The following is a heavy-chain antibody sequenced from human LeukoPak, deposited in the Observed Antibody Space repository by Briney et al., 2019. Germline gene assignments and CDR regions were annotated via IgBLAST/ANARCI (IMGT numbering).Heavy chain of an antibody. CDR2: IIPTLGIA. D-gene: IGHD5-12*01. V-gene: IGHV1-69*04. J-gene: IGHJ5*02. Sequence: SVKVSCKASGGTFSSYAISWVRQAPGQGLEWMGRIIPTLGIANYAQKFQGRVTITADKSTSTAYMELSSLRSEDTAVYYCATNPAIVATRPNWFDPWGQGTLVTVSS. CDR3: ATNPAIVATRPNWFDP. CDR1: GGTFSSYA.